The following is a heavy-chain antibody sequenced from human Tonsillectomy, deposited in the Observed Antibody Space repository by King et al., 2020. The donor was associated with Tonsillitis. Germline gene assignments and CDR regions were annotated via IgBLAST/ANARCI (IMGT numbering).Heavy chain of an antibody. J-gene: IGHJ4*02. CDR3: ARDAFTMVRGAIKPSY. Sequence: VQLVESGGGVVQPGRSLRLSCAASGFTFSSYGMHWVRQAPGKGLEWVALIWYDGSNKYYVNSVKGRFTISRADSKNTLHLQMNSLRAEDTAVYYCARDAFTMVRGAIKPSYWGQGTLVTVSS. D-gene: IGHD3-10*01. V-gene: IGHV3-33*01. CDR1: GFTFSSYG. CDR2: IWYDGSNK.